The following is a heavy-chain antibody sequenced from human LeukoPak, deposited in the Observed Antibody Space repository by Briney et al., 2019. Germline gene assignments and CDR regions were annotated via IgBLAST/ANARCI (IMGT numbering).Heavy chain of an antibody. D-gene: IGHD3-9*01. CDR3: ARDSGNDILTCYGFDY. CDR1: GFTFSSYG. J-gene: IGHJ4*02. V-gene: IGHV3-30*03. CDR2: ISYEGRNK. Sequence: GGSLRLSCAASGFTFSSYGMHWVRPAPGKGLEWVAAISYEGRNKNYADSMKGRFTISRDNSKNTLYLQMNSLRAEDTAVYYCARDSGNDILTCYGFDYWGRGTLVTVSS.